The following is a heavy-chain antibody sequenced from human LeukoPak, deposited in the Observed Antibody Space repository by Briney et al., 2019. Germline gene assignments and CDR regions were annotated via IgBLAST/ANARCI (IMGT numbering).Heavy chain of an antibody. CDR2: IYHSGST. CDR1: GGSISSSNW. CDR3: AREEQLWYTFDY. D-gene: IGHD5-18*01. V-gene: IGHV4-4*02. J-gene: IGHJ4*02. Sequence: SSGTLSLTCAVSGGSISSSNWWSWVRQPPGKGLEWIGEIYHSGSTNYNPSLKSRATISVDKSKNQFSLKLSSVTAADTAVYYCAREEQLWYTFDYWGQGTLVTVSS.